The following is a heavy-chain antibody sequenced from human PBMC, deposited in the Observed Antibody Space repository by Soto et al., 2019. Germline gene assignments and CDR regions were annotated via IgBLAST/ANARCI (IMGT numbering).Heavy chain of an antibody. V-gene: IGHV3-23*01. CDR1: GFTFSSYA. CDR2: ISATGDTI. CDR3: AKDAYYDLSTGTGYYYYGLDV. D-gene: IGHD3-9*01. Sequence: GSLRLSCAASGFTFSSYAMTWLRQSPGKGLEWVSVISATGDTIYYADSVEGRFTISRDNSNSTLFLQMDRLTADDTAVYFCAKDAYYDLSTGTGYYYYGLDVWGQGTTVTVS. J-gene: IGHJ6*02.